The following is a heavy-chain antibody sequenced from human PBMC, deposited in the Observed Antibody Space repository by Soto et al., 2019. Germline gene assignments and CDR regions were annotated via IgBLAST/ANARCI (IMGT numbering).Heavy chain of an antibody. CDR2: TSGYGGVP. J-gene: IGHJ5*01. CDR3: VREERTTSPLFDS. Sequence: LRLSCSAPGFSFISYAMHWVRQAPGKGLEYVSGTSGYGGVPYYADSVMGRFTVSRDNSKSTLYLQMSSLIPEDTAMYYCVREERTTSPLFDSWGRGTLVTVSS. V-gene: IGHV3-64D*06. CDR1: GFSFISYA.